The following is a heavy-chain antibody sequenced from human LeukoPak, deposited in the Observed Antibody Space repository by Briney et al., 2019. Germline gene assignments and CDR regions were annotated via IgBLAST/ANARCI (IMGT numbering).Heavy chain of an antibody. D-gene: IGHD2-21*01. Sequence: RPGGSLRLSCAASGFTFDDYGMSWVRQAPGKGLEWVSGINWDGGSTGYADSVKGRFTNSRDNAKNSLYLQMNSLRAEVTALYYCARDHSPGGDGGYWGQGTLVTVSS. CDR3: ARDHSPGGDGGY. CDR2: INWDGGST. CDR1: GFTFDDYG. V-gene: IGHV3-20*04. J-gene: IGHJ4*02.